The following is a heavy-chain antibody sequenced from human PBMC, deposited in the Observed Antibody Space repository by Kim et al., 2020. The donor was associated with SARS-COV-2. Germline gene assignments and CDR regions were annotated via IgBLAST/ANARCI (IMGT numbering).Heavy chain of an antibody. J-gene: IGHJ4*02. CDR3: ARGDIAVAGLDY. Sequence: SETLSLTCTVSGGSISSYYWSWIRQPPGKGLEWIGYIYYSGSTNYNPSLKSRVTISVDTSKNQFSLKLSSVTAADTAVYYCARGDIAVAGLDYWGQGTLV. CDR2: IYYSGST. D-gene: IGHD6-19*01. CDR1: GGSISSYY. V-gene: IGHV4-59*01.